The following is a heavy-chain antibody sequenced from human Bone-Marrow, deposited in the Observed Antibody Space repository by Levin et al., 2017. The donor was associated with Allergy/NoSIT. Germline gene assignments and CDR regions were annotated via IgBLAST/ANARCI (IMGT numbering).Heavy chain of an antibody. CDR2: VRGKSNGYAT. CDR3: TRPRGTRWTEEY. V-gene: IGHV3-73*01. Sequence: GESLKISCAASGFTFSASAIHWVRQASGKGLEWVGRVRGKSNGYATAYAASVRGRFIISRDDSENTAYLQMDSLKIEDTAVYYCTRPRGTRWTEEYWGQGTLVTVSS. CDR1: GFTFSASA. J-gene: IGHJ4*02. D-gene: IGHD3-16*01.